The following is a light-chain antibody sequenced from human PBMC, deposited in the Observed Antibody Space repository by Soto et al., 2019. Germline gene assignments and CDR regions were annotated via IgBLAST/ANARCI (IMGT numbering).Light chain of an antibody. CDR2: GAS. Sequence: EIVLTQSPGTLSLSPGERATLSCRASQSVSTTYLAWYQQKPGQAPRLLIYGASSRATGIPDRFSGSGSGTDFTITISRLEPEDLAVYYCQQYGSSRTFDQGTKVEI. J-gene: IGKJ1*01. CDR3: QQYGSSRT. V-gene: IGKV3-20*01. CDR1: QSVSTTY.